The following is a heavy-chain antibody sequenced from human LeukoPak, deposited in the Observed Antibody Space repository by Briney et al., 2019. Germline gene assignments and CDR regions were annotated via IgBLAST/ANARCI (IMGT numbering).Heavy chain of an antibody. CDR1: GFTFSSYG. CDR3: ARDQPIRGYSHGHARAADY. CDR2: IWYDGSNK. J-gene: IGHJ4*02. Sequence: GGSLRLSCAASGFTFSSYGMHWVRQAPGKGLEWVAVIWYDGSNKYYADSVKGRFTISRDNSKNTLYLQMNSLRAEDTAVYYCARDQPIRGYSHGHARAADYWGQGTLVTVSS. V-gene: IGHV3-33*01. D-gene: IGHD5-18*01.